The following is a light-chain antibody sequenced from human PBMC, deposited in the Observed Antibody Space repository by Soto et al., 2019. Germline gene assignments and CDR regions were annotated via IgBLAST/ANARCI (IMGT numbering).Light chain of an antibody. Sequence: DIQLTQSPSALSASVGDTVTITCRASKSLITYLAWYQQKHGRAPNLLIYDASSLQTGVPSRFSGSGSGIEFSLTISSLQPEDFATYHCQQYTSDIYSFGQGTKLQ. CDR3: QQYTSDIYS. V-gene: IGKV1-5*01. J-gene: IGKJ2*01. CDR1: KSLITY. CDR2: DAS.